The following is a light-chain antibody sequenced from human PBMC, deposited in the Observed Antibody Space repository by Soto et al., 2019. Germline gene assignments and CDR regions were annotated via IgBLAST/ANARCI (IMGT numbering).Light chain of an antibody. CDR1: SSNIGAGFA. V-gene: IGLV1-40*01. CDR2: RNN. J-gene: IGLJ1*01. Sequence: QLVLTQPPSVSGAPGQRVTISCTGSSSNIGAGFAVHWYQQLPGTAPKLLIYRNNIRPPGVPDRFSGSKSATSASLAITGLQAEDEADYYCQSYDTSLRVFGTGTKVTVL. CDR3: QSYDTSLRV.